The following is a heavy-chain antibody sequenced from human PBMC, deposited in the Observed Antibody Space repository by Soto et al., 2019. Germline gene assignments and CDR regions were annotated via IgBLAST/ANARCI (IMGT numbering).Heavy chain of an antibody. CDR3: AHIPQYDQYDWFDP. CDR2: IYWDDDK. J-gene: IGHJ5*02. D-gene: IGHD3-16*01. V-gene: IGHV2-5*02. CDR1: GFSLTTRGVG. Sequence: QITLKESGPTLVKPTQTLTLTCTFSGFSLTTRGVGVGWIRQPPGKALECLALIYWDDDKSYSPSLQSRLSITKDTYKNQVVLTMTKVDPVDTATYYCAHIPQYDQYDWFDPWGQGTLVYVSS.